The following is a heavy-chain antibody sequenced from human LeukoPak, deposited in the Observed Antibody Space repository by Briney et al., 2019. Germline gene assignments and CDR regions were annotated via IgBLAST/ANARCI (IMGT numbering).Heavy chain of an antibody. V-gene: IGHV3-23*01. CDR1: GFTFGTYA. D-gene: IGHD6-19*01. J-gene: IGHJ5*02. CDR2: ISGSGGST. CDR3: AKIPYSSGWVQNWFDP. Sequence: GGSLRPSCAASGFTFGTYAMSWVRQVPGKGLEWISAISGSGGSTYYADSVKGRFTISRDNSKNTLYLQMNSLRAEDTAVYYCAKIPYSSGWVQNWFDPWGQGTLVTVSS.